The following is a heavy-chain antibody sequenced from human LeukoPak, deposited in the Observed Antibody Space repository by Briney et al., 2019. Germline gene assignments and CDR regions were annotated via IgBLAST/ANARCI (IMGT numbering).Heavy chain of an antibody. CDR2: IYYSGST. D-gene: IGHD5-18*01. CDR3: ARTAMAGSYYYYYYGMDV. CDR1: GGSISSGDYY. V-gene: IGHV4-30-4*01. Sequence: PSETLSLTCTVSGGSISSGDYYWSWIRQPPGKGLEWIGYIYYSGSTYYNPSLKSRVTISVDTSKNQFSLKLSSVTTADTAVYYCARTAMAGSYYYYYYGMDVWGQGTTVTVSS. J-gene: IGHJ6*02.